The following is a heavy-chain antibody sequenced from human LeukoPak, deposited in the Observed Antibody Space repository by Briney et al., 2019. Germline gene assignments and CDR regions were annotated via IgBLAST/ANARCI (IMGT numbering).Heavy chain of an antibody. D-gene: IGHD3-10*01. CDR2: IYSGGST. CDR3: AGDRGTVRGVIPYYYYMDV. CDR1: GFTVSSNY. V-gene: IGHV3-53*01. Sequence: GGSLRLSCAASGFTVSSNYMSWVRQAPGKGLEWDSVIYSGGSTYYADSVKGRFTISRDNSKNTLYLQMNSLRAEDTAVYYCAGDRGTVRGVIPYYYYMDVWGKGTTVTVSS. J-gene: IGHJ6*03.